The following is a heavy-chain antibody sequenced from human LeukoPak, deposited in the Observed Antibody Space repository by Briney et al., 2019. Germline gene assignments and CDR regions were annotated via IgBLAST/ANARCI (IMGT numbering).Heavy chain of an antibody. J-gene: IGHJ6*03. CDR3: AKVGTLPVSSWYYYYYYKDV. V-gene: IGHV3-23*01. Sequence: GGSLRLSCAASGFTFSSYAMSWVRQAPGKGLEWVSSISRSGGSTYYEDSVKGRFTISRDNSKNTLYLQMNSRRAEDTAVSYCAKVGTLPVSSWYYYYYYKDVWGKGTTVTVSS. D-gene: IGHD1-14*01. CDR1: GFTFSSYA. CDR2: ISRSGGST.